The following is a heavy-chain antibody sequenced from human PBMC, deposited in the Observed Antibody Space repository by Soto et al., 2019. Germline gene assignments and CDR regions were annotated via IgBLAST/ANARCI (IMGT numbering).Heavy chain of an antibody. CDR3: ARTSGYYSFGERKQHYYYGMDV. V-gene: IGHV3-23*01. Sequence: GGSLRLSCAASGFTFSSYAMSWVRQAPGKGLEWVSAISGSGGSTYYADSMKGRFTISRDNSKNTLYLQMNSLRAEDTAVYYCARTSGYYSFGERKQHYYYGMDVWGQGTTVTVSS. CDR1: GFTFSSYA. J-gene: IGHJ6*02. CDR2: ISGSGGST. D-gene: IGHD3-22*01.